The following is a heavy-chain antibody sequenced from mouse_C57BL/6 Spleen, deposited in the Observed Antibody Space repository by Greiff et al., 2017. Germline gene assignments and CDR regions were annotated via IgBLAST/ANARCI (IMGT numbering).Heavy chain of an antibody. D-gene: IGHD1-1*01. CDR2: IYPGDGDT. V-gene: IGHV1-82*01. J-gene: IGHJ2*01. CDR3: SRVACGSSFFDY. CDR1: GYAFSSSW. Sequence: VKLQESGPELVKPGASVKISCKASGYAFSSSWMNWVKQRPGQGLEWIGRIYPGDGDTNYNGKFKGKDTLTADKSSSTAYMQLSSLTSGDSAVYFCSRVACGSSFFDYWGQGTTLTVSS.